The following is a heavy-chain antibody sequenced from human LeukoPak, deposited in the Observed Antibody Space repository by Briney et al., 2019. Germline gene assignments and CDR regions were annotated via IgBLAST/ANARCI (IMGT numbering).Heavy chain of an antibody. D-gene: IGHD6-19*01. CDR3: VKSGSGWPEFALDH. J-gene: IGHJ4*02. Sequence: GGSLRLSCSASGFTFKSYAMHWVRQAPGKGLEYVSSINTNGANTYYADSVKGRFTISRDNSKNTLYLQMSSLRAEDTAVYYCVKSGSGWPEFALDHWGQGTLVTVSS. CDR2: INTNGANT. CDR1: GFTFKSYA. V-gene: IGHV3-64D*06.